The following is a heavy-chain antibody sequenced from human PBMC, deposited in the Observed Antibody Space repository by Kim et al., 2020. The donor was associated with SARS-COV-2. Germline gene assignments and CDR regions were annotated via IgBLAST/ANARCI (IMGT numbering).Heavy chain of an antibody. CDR1: GFTFSNYA. V-gene: IGHV3-23*01. D-gene: IGHD2-8*01. CDR2: ISVGTGST. Sequence: GGSLRLSCAASGFTFSNYAMNWVRQAPGKGLEWVSAISVGTGSTYYADSVKGRFTISRDNSKSTLSLQMSSLRAEDTAVYYCATVVSQTYYYGMDVWGQGPRSPSP. CDR3: ATVVSQTYYYGMDV. J-gene: IGHJ6*02.